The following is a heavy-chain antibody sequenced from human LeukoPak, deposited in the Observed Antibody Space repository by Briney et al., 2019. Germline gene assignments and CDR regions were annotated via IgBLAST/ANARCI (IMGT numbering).Heavy chain of an antibody. J-gene: IGHJ4*02. D-gene: IGHD3-10*01. Sequence: GGSLRLSCAASGFTFNSYAMSWVRQAPGKGLEWVSAISGSGENTNYADSVKGRFTMSRDNPRNMRYLQMNSLRDEDTAKYYCAKTVSGSYQGGDYWGEGTLVTVSS. CDR3: AKTVSGSYQGGDY. CDR1: GFTFNSYA. V-gene: IGHV3-23*01. CDR2: ISGSGENT.